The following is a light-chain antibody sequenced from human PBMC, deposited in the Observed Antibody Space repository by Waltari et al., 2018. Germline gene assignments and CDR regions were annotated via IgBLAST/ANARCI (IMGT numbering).Light chain of an antibody. CDR3: QAWDSSTGNYV. CDR2: QDS. J-gene: IGLJ1*01. V-gene: IGLV3-1*01. CDR1: KLGDKY. Sequence: SYELTQPPSVSASPGQTASITCSGDKLGDKYACWYQQKPGQSPVLVIYQDSKRPSGIPERFSGSNSGNTATLTISGTQAMDEADYYCQAWDSSTGNYVFGTGTKVTVL.